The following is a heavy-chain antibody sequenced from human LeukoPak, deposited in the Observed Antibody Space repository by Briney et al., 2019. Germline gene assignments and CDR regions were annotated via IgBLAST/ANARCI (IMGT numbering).Heavy chain of an antibody. Sequence: GGSLRLSCAASGFTFSSYGMHWVRQAPGKGLQWVAYIRYDGSNKYYADSVKGRFTTSRDNSNNTLYLQMNSLRAEDTAVYYCARDLGIAAIWGQGTLVTVSS. CDR2: IRYDGSNK. J-gene: IGHJ4*02. CDR1: GFTFSSYG. CDR3: ARDLGIAAI. D-gene: IGHD6-13*01. V-gene: IGHV3-30*02.